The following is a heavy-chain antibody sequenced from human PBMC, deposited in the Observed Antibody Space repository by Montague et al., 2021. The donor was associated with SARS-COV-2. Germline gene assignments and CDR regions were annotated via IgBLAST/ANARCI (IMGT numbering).Heavy chain of an antibody. CDR3: ARTSAYSDY. J-gene: IGHJ4*02. D-gene: IGHD5-12*01. CDR1: GDSVSRNSAA. Sequence: CAISGDSVSRNSAAWNWIRQSPSRGLGWLGRTYYMSKWYNDYAVSVKSRITINPDTSKNQISLQLNSVTPEDTAVYYCARTSAYSDYWGQGTLVTVSS. V-gene: IGHV6-1*01. CDR2: TYYMSKWYN.